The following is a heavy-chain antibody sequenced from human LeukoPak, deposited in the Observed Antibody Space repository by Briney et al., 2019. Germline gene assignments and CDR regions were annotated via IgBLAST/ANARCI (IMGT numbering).Heavy chain of an antibody. J-gene: IGHJ3*02. CDR1: GYTFSTYF. V-gene: IGHV3-30-3*01. D-gene: IGHD2-21*01. Sequence: GGSLRLSCAASGYTFSTYFMHWVRQAPGKGLEWVADIASDGSRTFYVESVKGRFTISRDNSKNTLYLQMNSLRAEDTAVYFCARERQDTILHSGAFDIWGQGTMVTVSS. CDR2: IASDGSRT. CDR3: ARERQDTILHSGAFDI.